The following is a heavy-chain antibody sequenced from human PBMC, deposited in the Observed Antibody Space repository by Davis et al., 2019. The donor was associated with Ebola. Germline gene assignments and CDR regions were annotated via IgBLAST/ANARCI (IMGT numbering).Heavy chain of an antibody. Sequence: MPSETLSLTCTVYGGSFSSYYWNWIRQPPGKGLEWIGEINHSGSTNYNPSLKSRVTISVDTSKNQFSLKLTSVTAADTAMYYCAVRGSSWTLDFWGQGSLVTVSS. V-gene: IGHV4-34*01. CDR2: INHSGST. CDR3: AVRGSSWTLDF. CDR1: GGSFSSYY. D-gene: IGHD6-13*01. J-gene: IGHJ4*02.